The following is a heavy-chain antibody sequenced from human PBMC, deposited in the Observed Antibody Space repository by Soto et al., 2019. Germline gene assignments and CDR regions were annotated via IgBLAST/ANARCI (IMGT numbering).Heavy chain of an antibody. V-gene: IGHV2-5*02. D-gene: IGHD3-10*01. Sequence: QITLKESGPALVKPTQTLTLTCTFSGFSLSTSGVGVGWIRQPPGKALEWLALIYWDDDKRYSPSLKSRLTTTKDPSKNQVVLKMTNMDPVDTATYYCAHSLAPPFGPYYYYGMDVWGQGTTVTVSS. CDR1: GFSLSTSGVG. CDR2: IYWDDDK. CDR3: AHSLAPPFGPYYYYGMDV. J-gene: IGHJ6*02.